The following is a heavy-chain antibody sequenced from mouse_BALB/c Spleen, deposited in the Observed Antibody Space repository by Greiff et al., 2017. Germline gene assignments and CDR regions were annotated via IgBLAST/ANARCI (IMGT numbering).Heavy chain of an antibody. CDR1: GYTFTSYW. D-gene: IGHD2-4*01. J-gene: IGHJ3*01. V-gene: IGHV1-87*01. CDR3: ARYDYDEGFAY. Sequence: VQLQQSGAELARPGASVKLSCKASGYTFTSYWMQWVKQRPGQGLEWIGSIYPGDGATRYTQKFKGKATLTTDKSSSTAYMQLSSLASEDSAVYYCARYDYDEGFAYWGQGTLVTVSA. CDR2: IYPGDGAT.